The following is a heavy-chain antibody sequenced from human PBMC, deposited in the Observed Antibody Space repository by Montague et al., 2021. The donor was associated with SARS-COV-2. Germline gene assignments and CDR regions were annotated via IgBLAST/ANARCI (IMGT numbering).Heavy chain of an antibody. Sequence: SETRSLTCGVSGGSFIPYAWTWMRQHPGKGLVWIGENNFKGITTYTPSLKSRVTISGNTSKRHFSLILKNVTAAAKSGYYCALARGSGYSPLWGQGTLVIVSS. CDR2: NNFKGIT. CDR1: GGSFIPYA. V-gene: IGHV4-34*01. D-gene: IGHD5-12*01. CDR3: ALARGSGYSPL. J-gene: IGHJ4*02.